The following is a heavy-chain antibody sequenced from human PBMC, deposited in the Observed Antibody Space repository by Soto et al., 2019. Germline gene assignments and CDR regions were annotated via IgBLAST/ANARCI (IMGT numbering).Heavy chain of an antibody. CDR2: IIPIFGTA. Sequence: ASVKVSCKASGGTFSSYAISWVRQAPGQGLEWMGGIIPIFGTANCAQKFQGRVTITADKSTSTAYRELSSLRSEDTAVYYCARDRGYYDSSGYYYGSHALDYWGQGTLVTVSS. D-gene: IGHD3-22*01. CDR3: ARDRGYYDSSGYYYGSHALDY. J-gene: IGHJ4*02. V-gene: IGHV1-69*06. CDR1: GGTFSSYA.